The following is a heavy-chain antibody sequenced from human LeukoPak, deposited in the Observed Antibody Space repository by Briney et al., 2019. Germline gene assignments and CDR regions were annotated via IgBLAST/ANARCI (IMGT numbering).Heavy chain of an antibody. CDR1: GFTFSSYG. J-gene: IGHJ4*02. CDR3: ARDGSFDILTGYYKVQYFDY. CDR2: ISYDGGNK. D-gene: IGHD3-9*01. Sequence: HPGGSLRLSCAASGFTFSSYGMHWVRQAPGEGLKWVAVISYDGGNKYYADSVKGRFTISRDNSKNTLYLQMNSLSAEDTAVYYCARDGSFDILTGYYKVQYFDYWGQGTLVTVSS. V-gene: IGHV3-30*03.